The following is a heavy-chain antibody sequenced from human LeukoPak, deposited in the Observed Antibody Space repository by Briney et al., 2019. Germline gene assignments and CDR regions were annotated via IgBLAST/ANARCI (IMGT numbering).Heavy chain of an antibody. J-gene: IGHJ5*02. CDR1: GFTFSSYA. V-gene: IGHV3-30*04. CDR2: ISYDKSNK. Sequence: GGSLRLPCAASGFTFSSYAMHWVRQAPGKGLEWVAVISYDKSNKYYADSVKGRFTISRDNSKNTLYLQMNSLRPEDTAVYYCARDHDILTGNNWFDPWGQGTLVTVSS. D-gene: IGHD3-9*01. CDR3: ARDHDILTGNNWFDP.